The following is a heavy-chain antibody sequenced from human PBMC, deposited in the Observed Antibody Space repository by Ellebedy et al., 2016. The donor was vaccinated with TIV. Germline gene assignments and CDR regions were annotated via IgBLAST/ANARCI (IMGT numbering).Heavy chain of an antibody. J-gene: IGHJ2*01. V-gene: IGHV3-30*03. D-gene: IGHD2-15*01. Sequence: GESLKISCAASGFPFSNYGMHWVRQAPGKGLEWVAVISSGGSTEFYADSVKGQFIISRDNSENTLSLQMNRLRAEDTGVYYCAREGAHSNWYSDLWGRGTLVTVSS. CDR1: GFPFSNYG. CDR3: AREGAHSNWYSDL. CDR2: ISSGGSTE.